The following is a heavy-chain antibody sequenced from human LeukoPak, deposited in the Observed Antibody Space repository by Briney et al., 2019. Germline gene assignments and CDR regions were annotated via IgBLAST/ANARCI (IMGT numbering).Heavy chain of an antibody. Sequence: SGGSLRLSCAASGFTFSSYAMHWVRQAPGKGLEWVAVISYDGSNKYYADSVKGRFTISRDNSKNTLYLQMNSLRAEDTAVYYCAKKKVGAALYYGMDVWGQGTTVTVSS. CDR1: GFTFSSYA. D-gene: IGHD1-26*01. CDR3: AKKKVGAALYYGMDV. V-gene: IGHV3-30-3*02. J-gene: IGHJ6*02. CDR2: ISYDGSNK.